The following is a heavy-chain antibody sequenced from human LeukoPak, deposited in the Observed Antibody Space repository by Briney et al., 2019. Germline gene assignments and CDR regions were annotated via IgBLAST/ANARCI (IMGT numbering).Heavy chain of an antibody. Sequence: GGSLRLSCAASGFTVSSNYMSWVRQAPGKGLEWVSVIYSGGSTYYADSVKGRFTISRDNSKNTLYLQMNSLRAEDTAVYYCARDRIGYYGSGSTDWGQGTLVTVSS. CDR1: GFTVSSNY. CDR2: IYSGGST. CDR3: ARDRIGYYGSGSTD. V-gene: IGHV3-53*01. D-gene: IGHD3-10*01. J-gene: IGHJ4*02.